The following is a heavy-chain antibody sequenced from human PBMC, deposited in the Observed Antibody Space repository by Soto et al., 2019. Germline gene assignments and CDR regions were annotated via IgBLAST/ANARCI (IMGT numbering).Heavy chain of an antibody. CDR1: GFSLTTRGVG. D-gene: IGHD3-10*01. V-gene: IGHV2-5*02. CDR2: IYWDDDK. J-gene: IGHJ5*02. CDR3: AHIPSYYQYDWFDP. Sequence: QITLKESGPTLVKPTQTLTLTCTFSGFSLTTRGVGVGWIRQPPGKALECLALIYWDDDKRYSPSLQSRLSIPTDTSKNQLVLTMTTLDPVDTATYYCAHIPSYYQYDWFDPWGQGTLVSVSS.